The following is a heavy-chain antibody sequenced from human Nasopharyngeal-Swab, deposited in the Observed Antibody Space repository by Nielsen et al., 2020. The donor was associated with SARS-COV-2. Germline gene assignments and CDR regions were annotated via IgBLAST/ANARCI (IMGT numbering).Heavy chain of an antibody. CDR1: GFTVSSNY. CDR2: IYSGGST. Sequence: GESLKISCAASGFTVSSNYMSWVRQAPGKGLEWVSVIYSGGSTYYVDSVKGRFTISRDNYKNTLYLQMNSLRAEDTAVYYCARDLRYYDSSGYSTGAFDIWGQGTMVTVSS. J-gene: IGHJ3*02. CDR3: ARDLRYYDSSGYSTGAFDI. D-gene: IGHD3-22*01. V-gene: IGHV3-53*01.